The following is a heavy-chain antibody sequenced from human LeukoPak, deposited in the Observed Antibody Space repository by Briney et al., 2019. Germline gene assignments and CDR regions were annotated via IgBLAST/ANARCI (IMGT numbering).Heavy chain of an antibody. CDR1: GFTFSSNY. J-gene: IGHJ6*02. V-gene: IGHV3-53*01. CDR3: ARDRPMDV. Sequence: PGGSLRLSCAASGFTFSSNYMSWVRQAPGKGLEWVSVIYSGGNTYYADSADSVKGRFTISRDNSKNTLYLQMNSLRAEDTAVYYCARDRPMDVWGQGTTVTVSS. CDR2: IYSGGNT.